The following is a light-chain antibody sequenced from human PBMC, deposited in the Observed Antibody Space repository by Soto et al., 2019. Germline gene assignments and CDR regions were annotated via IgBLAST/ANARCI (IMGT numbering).Light chain of an antibody. CDR1: QSVGCW. J-gene: IGKJ1*01. V-gene: IGKV1-5*01. CDR2: DVS. Sequence: DIQMPQHPSTLSASVGAGVIITCRASQSVGCWLAWYQQKPGKAPKIMIYDVSTSKSAGPSRCSGSASATEFPLPISSRLPDDVSTYYCQHYKKCSPWTFGQGTKVDIK. CDR3: QHYKKCSPWT.